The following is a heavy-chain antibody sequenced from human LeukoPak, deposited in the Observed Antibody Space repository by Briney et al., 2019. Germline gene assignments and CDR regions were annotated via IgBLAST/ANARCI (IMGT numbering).Heavy chain of an antibody. J-gene: IGHJ4*02. CDR1: GGSISSHY. CDR3: ARANSGSYPY. CDR2: IYYSGST. V-gene: IGHV4-59*11. D-gene: IGHD1-26*01. Sequence: SETLSLTCTVSGGSISSHYWSWIRQPPGEGLEWIGYIYYSGSTNYNPSLKSRVTISVDTSKNQFSLKLSSVTAADTAVYYCARANSGSYPYWGQGTLVTVSS.